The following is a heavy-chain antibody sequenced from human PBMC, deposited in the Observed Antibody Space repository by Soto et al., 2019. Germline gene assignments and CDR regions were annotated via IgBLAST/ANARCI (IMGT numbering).Heavy chain of an antibody. V-gene: IGHV1-2*04. CDR3: ARGPLRITMRVVDPGLDY. CDR1: GYTFTGYY. J-gene: IGHJ4*02. Sequence: ASVKVSCKASGYTFTGYYMHLVRQAPVQVLELIVWINPNIFGTNYSQKFQGWFTITMYTSIITSYIELSRLRSDCTAVYYCARGPLRITMRVVDPGLDYWGQGTLVTVSS. D-gene: IGHD3-22*01. CDR2: INPNIFGT.